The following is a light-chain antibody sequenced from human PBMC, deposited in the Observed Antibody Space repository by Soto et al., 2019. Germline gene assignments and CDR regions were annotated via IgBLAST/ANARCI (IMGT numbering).Light chain of an antibody. J-gene: IGKJ5*01. CDR3: QQYESLPLT. Sequence: DIQMTQSPSSLSASVVDRVTITCQASQDINKNLIWYQQKPGKAPKLLIYDASDLETGVPSRFIGSGSGAGFTFTISSLQPEDFATYYCQQYESLPLTFGQGTRLEIK. V-gene: IGKV1-33*01. CDR1: QDINKN. CDR2: DAS.